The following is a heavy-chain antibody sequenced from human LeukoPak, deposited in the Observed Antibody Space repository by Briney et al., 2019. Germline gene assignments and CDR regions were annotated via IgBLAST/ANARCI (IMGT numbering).Heavy chain of an antibody. D-gene: IGHD5-12*01. CDR2: MNPNSGNT. CDR3: ARGGHSGYDPDDY. J-gene: IGHJ4*02. Sequence: GASVKVSCKASGYTFTSYDINWVRQATGQGLEWMGWMNPNSGNTGYAQKFQGRVTITRNTSKSTAYMELSSLRSEDTAVCYCARGGHSGYDPDDYWGQGTLVTVSS. CDR1: GYTFTSYD. V-gene: IGHV1-8*03.